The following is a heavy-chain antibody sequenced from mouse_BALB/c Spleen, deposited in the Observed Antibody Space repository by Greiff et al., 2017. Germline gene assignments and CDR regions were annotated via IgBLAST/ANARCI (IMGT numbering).Heavy chain of an antibody. CDR2: IYPGNVNT. CDR1: GYTFTSYY. CDR3: ARFYYGNYGGAMDY. V-gene: IGHV1S56*01. Sequence: QVQLKQSGPELVKPGASVRISCKASGYTFTSYYIHWVKQRPGQGLEWIGWIYPGNVNTKYNEKFKGKATLTADKSSSTAYMQLSSLTSEDSAVYFCARFYYGNYGGAMDYWGQGTSVTVSS. J-gene: IGHJ4*01. D-gene: IGHD2-1*01.